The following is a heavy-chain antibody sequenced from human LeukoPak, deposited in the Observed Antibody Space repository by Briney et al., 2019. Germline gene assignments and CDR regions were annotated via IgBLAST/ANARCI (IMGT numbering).Heavy chain of an antibody. Sequence: GRSLRLSCAASRFTFSSYDMHWVRQAPGKGLEWVGRIKSKTDGGTTDYAAPVKGRFTISRDDSKNTLYLQMNSLKTEDTAVYYCTTDLTPATWNYWGQGTLVTVSS. CDR1: RFTFSSYD. CDR2: IKSKTDGGTT. J-gene: IGHJ4*02. CDR3: TTDLTPATWNY. V-gene: IGHV3-15*01. D-gene: IGHD4-23*01.